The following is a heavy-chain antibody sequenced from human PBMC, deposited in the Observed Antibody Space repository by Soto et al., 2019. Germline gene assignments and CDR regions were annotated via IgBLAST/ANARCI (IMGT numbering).Heavy chain of an antibody. V-gene: IGHV3-13*01. Sequence: GGSLRLSCAASGFTFSSFGMQWVRQPIGKDLEWVSAIGTAGDTYYSGSVKGRFTISMENAKHSLYLQMNSLRAGDTVLYYCVREKSRYSSGWHNQHFDYWGQGP. CDR2: IGTAGDT. CDR3: VREKSRYSSGWHNQHFDY. D-gene: IGHD6-19*01. J-gene: IGHJ4*02. CDR1: GFTFSSFG.